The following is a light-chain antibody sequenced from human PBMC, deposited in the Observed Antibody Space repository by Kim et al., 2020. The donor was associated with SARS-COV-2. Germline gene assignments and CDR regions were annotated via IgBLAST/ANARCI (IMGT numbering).Light chain of an antibody. V-gene: IGKV1D-8*01. J-gene: IGKJ1*01. CDR3: QQYYSFPPP. CDR1: QGICIY. CDR2: AAS. Sequence: ASTGDSVTISCRMSQGICIYLAWYQQNPGRAPGLLIYAASPLQSGVPSRFCGSGSGTDFTLTICCLQSEDFATYYCQQYYSFPPPFGQGAKVDIK.